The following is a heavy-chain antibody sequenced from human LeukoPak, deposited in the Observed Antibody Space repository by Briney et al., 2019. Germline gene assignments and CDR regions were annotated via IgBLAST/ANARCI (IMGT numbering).Heavy chain of an antibody. J-gene: IGHJ4*02. CDR1: GYALTELS. CDR3: ASQNYGSGSHFDY. Sequence: ASVKVSCKVSGYALTELSMHWVRQAPGKGLEWMGGFGPEDDETIYAQKFQGRVTITADESTSTAYMELSSLRSEDTAVYYCASQNYGSGSHFDYWGQGTLVTVSS. D-gene: IGHD3-10*01. V-gene: IGHV1-24*01. CDR2: FGPEDDET.